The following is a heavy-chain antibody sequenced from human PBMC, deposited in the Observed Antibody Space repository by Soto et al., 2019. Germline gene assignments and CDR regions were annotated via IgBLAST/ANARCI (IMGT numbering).Heavy chain of an antibody. D-gene: IGHD3-10*01. Sequence: QVQLVQSGAEVKKPGSSVKVSCKASGGTFSSYAISWVRQALGQGLEWMGGIIPIFGTANYARKFQGRVTITADESTSTAYMELSSLRSEDTAVYYCARDPMELRPNSYYYYGMDVWGQGTTVTVSS. CDR1: GGTFSSYA. V-gene: IGHV1-69*01. CDR2: IIPIFGTA. CDR3: ARDPMELRPNSYYYYGMDV. J-gene: IGHJ6*02.